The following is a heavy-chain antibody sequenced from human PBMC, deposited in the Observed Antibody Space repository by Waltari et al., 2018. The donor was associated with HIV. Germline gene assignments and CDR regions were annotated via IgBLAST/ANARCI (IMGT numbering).Heavy chain of an antibody. CDR2: MFYTGSS. CDR1: GVSMRSSSYF. D-gene: IGHD1-26*01. V-gene: IGHV4-39*07. Sequence: QVKLQESGPGLVKPSETLSLTCVVSGVSMRSSSYFWGWFRQAPGKGLEWIGSMFYTGSSYYNPSLKSRVNISIDTLNNQFSLKMTSVTAADTAVYYCARDWDVTTACMDVWGQGTTVTVSS. CDR3: ARDWDVTTACMDV. J-gene: IGHJ6*02.